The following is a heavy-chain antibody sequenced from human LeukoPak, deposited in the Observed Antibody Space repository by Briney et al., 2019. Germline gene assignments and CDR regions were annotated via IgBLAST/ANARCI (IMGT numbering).Heavy chain of an antibody. CDR2: VDPEDGET. Sequence: GASVKVSCKASGYTFTSYYMHWVQQAPGKGLEWMGRVDPEDGETRYAEKFQGRVTMTADTSTDTAYMELSSLRSEDTAVYYCATGKAASEAFDYWGQGTLVTVSP. J-gene: IGHJ4*02. CDR3: ATGKAASEAFDY. D-gene: IGHD6-13*01. CDR1: GYTFTSYY. V-gene: IGHV1-69-2*01.